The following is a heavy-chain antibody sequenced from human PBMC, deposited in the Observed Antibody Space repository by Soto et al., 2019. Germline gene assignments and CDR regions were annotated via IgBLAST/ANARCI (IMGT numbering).Heavy chain of an antibody. CDR1: GFTFSSYA. CDR2: ISVSGGSQ. Sequence: EVQLLESGGGLVQPGGSLRLSCAASGFTFSSYAMSWVRQAPGKGLEWVSAISVSGGSQYYAVSVKGRFTISRDNSKNTLYLQMHSLRAEDTAVYYCAKASEEGQQLVPIDHWGQGTLVTVSS. V-gene: IGHV3-23*01. CDR3: AKASEEGQQLVPIDH. J-gene: IGHJ4*02. D-gene: IGHD6-6*01.